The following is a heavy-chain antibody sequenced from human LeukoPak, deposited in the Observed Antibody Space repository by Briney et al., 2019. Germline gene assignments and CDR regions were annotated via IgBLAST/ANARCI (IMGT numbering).Heavy chain of an antibody. CDR1: GFTFTRYS. V-gene: IGHV1-18*01. CDR2: ISDYDGNT. D-gene: IGHD2-8*01. J-gene: IGHJ6*02. CDR3: ARVVRSDSFDYDYYYAMDV. Sequence: ASVKVSCKASGFTFTRYSITWVRQAPGKGHEWMGWISDYDGNTNYAQKYQGRVTMTTDTSTRTAYMELRSLRSDDTAVYYCARVVRSDSFDYDYYYAMDVWGQGTTVTVSS.